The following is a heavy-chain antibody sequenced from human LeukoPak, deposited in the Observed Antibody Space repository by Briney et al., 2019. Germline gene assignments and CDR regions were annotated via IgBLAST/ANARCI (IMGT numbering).Heavy chain of an antibody. D-gene: IGHD1-26*01. V-gene: IGHV3-21*01. CDR1: GFTFSSYS. Sequence: GGSLRLSCAASGFTFSSYSMNWVRQAPGKGLEWVSSISSTSNYIYSADSVKGRFTISRDNAKNSVYLQMNSLRAEDTAVYYCARAHSGSYLGDAFDIWGQGTMVTASS. CDR2: ISSTSNYI. J-gene: IGHJ3*02. CDR3: ARAHSGSYLGDAFDI.